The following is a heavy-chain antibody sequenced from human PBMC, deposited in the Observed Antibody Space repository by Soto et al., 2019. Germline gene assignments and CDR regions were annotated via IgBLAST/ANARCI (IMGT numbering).Heavy chain of an antibody. V-gene: IGHV3-23*01. Sequence: PGGSLRLSCAASGFIFINYAMSWVRQAPGKGLEWVSSISGSGDTTYYADSVKGRFTISRDNSKNTLYLQMNSLRADDTAVYYCAVLPRGRYWGQGTLVTVSS. CDR3: AVLPRGRY. CDR2: ISGSGDTT. J-gene: IGHJ4*02. CDR1: GFIFINYA.